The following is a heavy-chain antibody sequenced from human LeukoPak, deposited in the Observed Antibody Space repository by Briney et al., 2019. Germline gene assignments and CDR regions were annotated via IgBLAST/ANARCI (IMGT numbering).Heavy chain of an antibody. CDR2: IYADGST. Sequence: GGSLRLSCAASGFSVSGNYINWVRQPPGKGLEWVSVIYADGSTFYADTVKGRFTISRDTSRDNILYLQMNSLRAEDTAVYYCARDSPLGYSFDYWGQGTLVTVSS. CDR1: GFSVSGNY. D-gene: IGHD5-18*01. CDR3: ARDSPLGYSFDY. J-gene: IGHJ4*02. V-gene: IGHV3-53*01.